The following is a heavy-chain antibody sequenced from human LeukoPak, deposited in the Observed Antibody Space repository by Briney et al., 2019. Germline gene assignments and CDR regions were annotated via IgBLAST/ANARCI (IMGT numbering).Heavy chain of an antibody. V-gene: IGHV3-15*01. Sequence: SGGSLRLSCAASGFTFSNAWMSWVRQAPGKGLEWVGRIKSKTDGGTTDYAAPVKGRFTISRDDSKNTLYLQMNSLRAEDTAVYYCAKDEPQWAGSFYYYYYGMDVWGQGTTVTVSS. CDR2: IKSKTDGGTT. CDR3: AKDEPQWAGSFYYYYYGMDV. D-gene: IGHD1-14*01. CDR1: GFTFSNAW. J-gene: IGHJ6*02.